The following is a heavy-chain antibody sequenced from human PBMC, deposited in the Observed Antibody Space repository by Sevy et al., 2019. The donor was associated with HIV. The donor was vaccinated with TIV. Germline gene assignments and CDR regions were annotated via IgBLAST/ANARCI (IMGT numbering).Heavy chain of an antibody. Sequence: GGSLRLSCAASGFSFNLYAMTWVRQAPGKGLEWVSTISVSGGSTYYADSVKGQFTISRDNSKNTLYLQMNSLRAEDTAVYYCAKDHADNWFDPWGQGTLVTVSS. CDR1: GFSFNLYA. J-gene: IGHJ5*02. V-gene: IGHV3-23*01. CDR2: ISVSGGST. CDR3: AKDHADNWFDP.